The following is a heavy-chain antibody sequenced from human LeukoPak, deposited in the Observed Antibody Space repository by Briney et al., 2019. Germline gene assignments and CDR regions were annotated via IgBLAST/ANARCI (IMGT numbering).Heavy chain of an antibody. J-gene: IGHJ4*02. CDR2: INHSGST. Sequence: SETLSLTCAVYGGSFSGYYWSWIRQPPGKGLEWIGEINHSGSTNYNPSLKSRVTISVDTSKNQFSLKLSSVTAADTAVYYCARSPVKYSYYFDYWGQGTLVTVSS. D-gene: IGHD2-15*01. CDR3: ARSPVKYSYYFDY. CDR1: GGSFSGYY. V-gene: IGHV4-34*01.